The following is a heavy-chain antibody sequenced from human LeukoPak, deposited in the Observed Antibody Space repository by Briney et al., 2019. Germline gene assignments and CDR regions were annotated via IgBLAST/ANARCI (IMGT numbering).Heavy chain of an antibody. D-gene: IGHD3-10*01. CDR2: ISSSSSYI. V-gene: IGHV3-21*01. J-gene: IGHJ4*02. CDR1: GFTFSSYS. Sequence: GGSLRLSCAASGFTFSSYSMNWVRQAPGKGLEWVSSISSSSSYIYYADSVKGRFTISRDNAKNSLYLQMNSLRVGDTAVYYCARGAYYGSGSYYFDYWGQGTLVTVSS. CDR3: ARGAYYGSGSYYFDY.